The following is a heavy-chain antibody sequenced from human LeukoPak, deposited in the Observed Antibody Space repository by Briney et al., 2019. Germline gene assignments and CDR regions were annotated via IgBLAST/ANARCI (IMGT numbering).Heavy chain of an antibody. CDR1: GYTFTSYG. CDR3: ARDVRHYDSSGYYYVSDY. Sequence: ASVKVSCKASGYTFTSYGISWVRQAPGQGLEWMGWISAYNGNTNYAQKLQGRVTMTTDTSTSTAYMELRSLRSDDTAVYYCARDVRHYDSSGYYYVSDYWGQGTQVTVSS. D-gene: IGHD3-22*01. CDR2: ISAYNGNT. J-gene: IGHJ4*02. V-gene: IGHV1-18*01.